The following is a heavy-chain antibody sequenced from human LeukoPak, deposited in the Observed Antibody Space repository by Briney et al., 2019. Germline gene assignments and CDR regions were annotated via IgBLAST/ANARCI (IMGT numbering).Heavy chain of an antibody. CDR1: GYTFTGYY. Sequence: ASVKVSCTASGYTFTGYYMHWVRQAPGPGLEWMGWINPNSGGTNYAQKFQGRVTMTRDTSISTAYLELSRLRSDDTAVYYCAREGVDWNHSVYYFDYWGQGTLVTVSS. D-gene: IGHD1-1*01. J-gene: IGHJ4*02. V-gene: IGHV1-2*02. CDR2: INPNSGGT. CDR3: AREGVDWNHSVYYFDY.